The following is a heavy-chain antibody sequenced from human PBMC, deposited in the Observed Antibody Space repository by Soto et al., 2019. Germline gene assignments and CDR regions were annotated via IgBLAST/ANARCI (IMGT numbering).Heavy chain of an antibody. CDR3: ARCTLLGYCSGGSCNNCFDH. CDR2: ISAYNGNT. J-gene: IGHJ5*02. Sequence: VQLVQCRAEVKQPCASVQGSCKASVYTFTSYGISWVRQAPGQGLARMGWISAYNGNTNYAQKLQGRVTMTTDTASSTAYMELRRLRSDDTAVYYCARCTLLGYCSGGSCNNCFDHWGQGTLVTVSS. CDR1: VYTFTSYG. V-gene: IGHV1-18*04. D-gene: IGHD2-15*01.